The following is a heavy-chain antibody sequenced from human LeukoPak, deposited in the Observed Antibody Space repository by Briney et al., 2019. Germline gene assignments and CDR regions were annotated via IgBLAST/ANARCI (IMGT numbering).Heavy chain of an antibody. CDR3: SRQLGSKNLNHPLLDY. V-gene: IGHV4-39*01. CDR1: GGSISSSSYY. CDR2: IYYSGST. D-gene: IGHD1-14*01. Sequence: PSETLSLTCTVSGGSISSSSYYWGWIRQPPGKGLEWIGSIYYSGSTYYNPSLKSRVTISVDTSKNQFSLKLSSVTAADTAVYYFSRQLGSKNLNHPLLDYWGQGTLVTVSS. J-gene: IGHJ4*02.